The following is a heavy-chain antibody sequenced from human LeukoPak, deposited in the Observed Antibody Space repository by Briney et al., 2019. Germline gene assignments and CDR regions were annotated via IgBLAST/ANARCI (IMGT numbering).Heavy chain of an antibody. CDR3: ARLGSLGVTLVWGGPSRTTIDY. D-gene: IGHD3-16*01. Sequence: ASVKVSCKASGYTFTSCYIHRVRQAPGQGREWLGWINPSSGGTDYAQKFQGRVTMTRDTSTNTAYMELTSLRSDDTAVYYCARLGSLGVTLVWGGPSRTTIDYWGQGTRVTVSS. CDR1: GYTFTSCY. V-gene: IGHV1-2*02. CDR2: INPSSGGT. J-gene: IGHJ4*02.